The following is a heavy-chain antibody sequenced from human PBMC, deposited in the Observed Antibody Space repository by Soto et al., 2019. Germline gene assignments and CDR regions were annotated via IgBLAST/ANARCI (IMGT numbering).Heavy chain of an antibody. V-gene: IGHV3-73*01. CDR2: IRSKANSYAT. CDR3: TSTPYYRDV. Sequence: EVQLVESGGGLVQPGGSLKLSCAASGFTFSGSAMHWVRQASGKGLEWVGRIRSKANSYATAYAASVKGRFTISRDDSKNTAYLQLNSLKTEDTAVYDCTSTPYYRDVWGKGPKVTVSS. CDR1: GFTFSGSA. J-gene: IGHJ6*03.